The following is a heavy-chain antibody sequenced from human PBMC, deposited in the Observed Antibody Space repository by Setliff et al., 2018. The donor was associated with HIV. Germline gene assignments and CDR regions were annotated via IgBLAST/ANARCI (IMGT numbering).Heavy chain of an antibody. D-gene: IGHD7-27*01. J-gene: IGHJ4*02. CDR1: GGSITSSTYC. CDR3: ARALAVTHWGYFDY. V-gene: IGHV4-39*01. Sequence: SETLSLTCTVSGGSITSSTYCWIWIRQPPGKGLEWIGEINHSGGTEYNPSLQSRVTISLDTSKNQFSLKLKSVTATDTAVYYCARALAVTHWGYFDYWGQGTLVTVSS. CDR2: INHSGGT.